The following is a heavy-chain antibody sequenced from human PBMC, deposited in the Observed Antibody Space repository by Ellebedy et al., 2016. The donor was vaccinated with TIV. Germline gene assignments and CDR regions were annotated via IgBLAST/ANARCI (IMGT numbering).Heavy chain of an antibody. V-gene: IGHV1-46*01. J-gene: IGHJ6*02. D-gene: IGHD5-24*01. CDR2: INPSGGST. CDR1: GYTFTSYY. Sequence: ASVKVSXXASGYTFTSYYMHWVRQAPGQGLEWMGIINPSGGSTSYAQKFQGIVTMTRDTSTSTVYMELSSLRSEDTAVYYCARKREYYYGMDVWGQGTTVTVSS. CDR3: ARKREYYYGMDV.